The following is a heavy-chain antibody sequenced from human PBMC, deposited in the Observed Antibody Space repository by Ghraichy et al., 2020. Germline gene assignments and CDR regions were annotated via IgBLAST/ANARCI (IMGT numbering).Heavy chain of an antibody. V-gene: IGHV4-59*01. Sequence: SETLSLTCTVSGGSISSYYWSWIRQPPGKGLEWIGYIYYSGSTNYNPSLKSRVTISVDTSKNQFSLKLSSVTAADTAVYYCARVLRAPRRTKTYYDILTGYYKTSSGGYYYYMDVWGKGTTVTVSS. CDR2: IYYSGST. CDR1: GGSISSYY. D-gene: IGHD3-9*01. J-gene: IGHJ6*03. CDR3: ARVLRAPRRTKTYYDILTGYYKTSSGGYYYYMDV.